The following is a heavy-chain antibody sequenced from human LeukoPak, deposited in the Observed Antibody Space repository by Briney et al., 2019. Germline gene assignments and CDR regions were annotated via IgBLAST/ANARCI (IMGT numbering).Heavy chain of an antibody. J-gene: IGHJ4*02. CDR2: INEEGSEK. CDR1: GFTFSYYW. V-gene: IGHV3-7*05. D-gene: IGHD3-3*01. Sequence: EGSLRLSCAASGFTFSYYWMTWVRQAPGKGLEWVANINEEGSEKYYVDSVKGRFTISRDNAKNSLYLHMNSLRAEDTAVYYCASQVTIFGGGKYFDYWGQGTLVTVSS. CDR3: ASQVTIFGGGKYFDY.